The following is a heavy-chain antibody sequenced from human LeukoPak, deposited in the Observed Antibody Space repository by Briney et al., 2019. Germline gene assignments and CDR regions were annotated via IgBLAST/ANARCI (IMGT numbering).Heavy chain of an antibody. CDR2: IKQNGSEK. D-gene: IGHD3-16*02. Sequence: PGGALRLSCAASALTFSSYWMRWVRQAPGEGLEWVGNIKQNGSEKYYVDSVKGRFTISRDNAKNSLYLQMNSLRAEDTAVYYCARDVMITFGGVIVMYYFDYWGQGTLVTVSS. V-gene: IGHV3-7*01. J-gene: IGHJ4*02. CDR3: ARDVMITFGGVIVMYYFDY. CDR1: ALTFSSYW.